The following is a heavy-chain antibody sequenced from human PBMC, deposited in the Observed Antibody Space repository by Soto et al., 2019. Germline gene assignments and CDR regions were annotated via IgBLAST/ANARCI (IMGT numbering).Heavy chain of an antibody. V-gene: IGHV4-34*01. CDR3: VRIRYQLPSSVLWLDP. J-gene: IGHJ5*02. CDR1: GGFLSESY. Sequence: PSETLSLTCAVYGGFLSESYWTWIRQPPGKGLEWIGEINHVGGTNYNPALKSRVTMSVDTSQNQFSLRLGSVTAADTAMYFCVRIRYQLPSSVLWLDPWGQGTPVTVSS. D-gene: IGHD3-16*01. CDR2: INHVGGT.